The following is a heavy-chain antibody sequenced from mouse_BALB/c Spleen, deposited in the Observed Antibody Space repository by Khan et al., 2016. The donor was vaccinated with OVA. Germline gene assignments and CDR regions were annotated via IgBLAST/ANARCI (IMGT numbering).Heavy chain of an antibody. J-gene: IGHJ3*01. V-gene: IGHV5-6*01. CDR3: ARLAYYYYSEGFAY. Sequence: EVELVESGGDLVKPEGSLKLSCAASGFTFSTYGMSWVRQTPDKRLEWVATISSGGSYTYYPDSVQGRFTISRDNAKNTLYLQMSRLKSEDTAMFYCARLAYYYYSEGFAYWGQGTLVTVAA. CDR1: GFTFSTYG. CDR2: ISSGGSYT. D-gene: IGHD1-1*02.